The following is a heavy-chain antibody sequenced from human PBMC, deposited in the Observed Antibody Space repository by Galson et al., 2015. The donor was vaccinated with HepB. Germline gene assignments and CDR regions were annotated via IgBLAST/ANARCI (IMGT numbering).Heavy chain of an antibody. Sequence: SLRLSCAASGFTFSNAWMSWVRQAPGKGLEWVGRIKSKTDGGTTDYAAPVKGRFTISRDDSKNTLYLQMNSLKTEDTAVYYCTTDLGYSSSSANVVWGQGTLVTVSS. V-gene: IGHV3-15*01. CDR3: TTDLGYSSSSANVV. J-gene: IGHJ4*02. CDR2: IKSKTDGGTT. CDR1: GFTFSNAW. D-gene: IGHD6-6*01.